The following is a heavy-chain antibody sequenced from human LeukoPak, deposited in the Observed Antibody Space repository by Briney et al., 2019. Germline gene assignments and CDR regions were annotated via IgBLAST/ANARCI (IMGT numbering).Heavy chain of an antibody. D-gene: IGHD2-8*02. CDR1: GGTFSRYA. CDR2: IIPMFGIA. CDR3: ARDHATGGPLPDY. V-gene: IGHV1-69*01. J-gene: IGHJ4*02. Sequence: ASVKVSCKASGGTFSRYAISWVRQAPGQGLEWMGGIIPMFGIANYAQKFQGRVTITADESTSTAYMELSSLRSEDTAVYYCARDHATGGPLPDYWGQGTLVTVSS.